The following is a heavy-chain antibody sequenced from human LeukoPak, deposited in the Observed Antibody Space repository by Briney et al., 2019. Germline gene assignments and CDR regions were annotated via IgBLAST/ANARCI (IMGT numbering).Heavy chain of an antibody. CDR1: GGSISSSSYY. D-gene: IGHD6-19*01. V-gene: IGHV4-39*01. CDR2: IYYSGST. Sequence: SETLSLTCTVSGGSISSSSYYWGWIRQPPGKGLEWIGSIYYSGSTYYNPSLKGRVTISVDTSKNQFSLKLSSVTAADTAVYYCARFSSGWHRDYWGQGTLVTVSS. J-gene: IGHJ4*02. CDR3: ARFSSGWHRDY.